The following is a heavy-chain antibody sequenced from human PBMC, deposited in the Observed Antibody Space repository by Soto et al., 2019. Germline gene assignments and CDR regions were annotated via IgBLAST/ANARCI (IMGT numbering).Heavy chain of an antibody. CDR1: GFTFSSYW. CDR2: INSDGSST. V-gene: IGHV3-74*01. Sequence: PGGSLRLSCAASGFTFSSYWMHWVRQAPGKGLVWVSRINSDGSSTSYADSVKGRFTISRDNAKNTLYLQMNSLRAEDTAVYYCASSGWYRNNWFDPWGQGTLVTVSS. D-gene: IGHD6-19*01. CDR3: ASSGWYRNNWFDP. J-gene: IGHJ5*02.